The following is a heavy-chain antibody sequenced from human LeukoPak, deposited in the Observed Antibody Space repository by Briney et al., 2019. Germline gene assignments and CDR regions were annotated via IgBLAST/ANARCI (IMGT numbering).Heavy chain of an antibody. V-gene: IGHV3-23*01. CDR3: AKNYDSGRGVPYALDV. CDR2: IGAGTGAVT. D-gene: IGHD3-10*01. Sequence: GGSLRLSCAASGFTFSSYAMRWVRQAPGKGLQWVSAIGAGTGAVTIYADSVEGRFTISRDNSKNTLYLQMNSLRGEDTAVYYCAKNYDSGRGVPYALDVWGQGTTVTVSS. J-gene: IGHJ6*02. CDR1: GFTFSSYA.